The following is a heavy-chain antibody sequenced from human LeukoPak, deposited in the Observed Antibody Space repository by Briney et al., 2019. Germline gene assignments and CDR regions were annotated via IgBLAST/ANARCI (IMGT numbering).Heavy chain of an antibody. D-gene: IGHD5-12*01. CDR2: IKQDGSEK. J-gene: IGHJ3*02. V-gene: IGHV3-7*01. Sequence: GGPLRLSCAASGFTFRTYWMSWVRQAPGKGLEWVANIKQDGSEKDYVDSGKGRFNISRDNAKNSLYLQMNSLRAEDTAVYYCARGVAIDAFDIWGQGTMVTVSS. CDR1: GFTFRTYW. CDR3: ARGVAIDAFDI.